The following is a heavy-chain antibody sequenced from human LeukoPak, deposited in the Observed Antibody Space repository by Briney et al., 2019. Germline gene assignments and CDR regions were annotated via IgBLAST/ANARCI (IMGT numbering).Heavy chain of an antibody. CDR1: GYTLTGYY. J-gene: IGHJ3*02. V-gene: IGHV1-2*02. Sequence: ASVKVSCKASGYTLTGYYMHWVRQAPGQGLEWMGWINPNSGGTNHAQRFQGRVTMTRDTSISTAYMELSRLRSDDTAVYYCARIRITMVRGVIGAFDIWGQGTMVTVSS. CDR3: ARIRITMVRGVIGAFDI. CDR2: INPNSGGT. D-gene: IGHD3-10*01.